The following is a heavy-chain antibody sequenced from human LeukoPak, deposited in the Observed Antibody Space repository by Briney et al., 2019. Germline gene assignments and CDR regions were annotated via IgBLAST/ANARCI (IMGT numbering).Heavy chain of an antibody. CDR2: INHGGST. CDR3: AREKRARIVGASSTGWFDP. J-gene: IGHJ5*02. Sequence: SETLSLTCAVYGGSLSAYYWTWIRQPPGKGLEWIGEINHGGSTNYNPSLKSRVTISADTSKNQFSLKLSSVTAADTAVYYCAREKRARIVGASSTGWFDPWGQGTLVTVSS. CDR1: GGSLSAYY. V-gene: IGHV4-34*01. D-gene: IGHD1-26*01.